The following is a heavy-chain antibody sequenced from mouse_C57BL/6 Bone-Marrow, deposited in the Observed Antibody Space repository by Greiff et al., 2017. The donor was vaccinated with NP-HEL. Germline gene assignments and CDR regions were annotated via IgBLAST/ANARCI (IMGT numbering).Heavy chain of an antibody. D-gene: IGHD1-1*01. CDR2: IYPRSGNT. CDR1: GYTFTSYG. J-gene: IGHJ3*01. Sequence: QVQLQQSGAELARPGASVKLSCKASGYTFTSYGISWVKQRTGQGLELIGEIYPRSGNTYYTEKFKGKATLTADKSSSKAYMELRSLTSEDSAVYFCARVTTVEARNWGQGTLVTVSA. CDR3: ARVTTVEARN. V-gene: IGHV1-81*01.